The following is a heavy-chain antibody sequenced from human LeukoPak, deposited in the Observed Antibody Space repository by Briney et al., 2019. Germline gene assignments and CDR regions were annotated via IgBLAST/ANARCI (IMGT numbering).Heavy chain of an antibody. CDR1: GFTFSSYA. D-gene: IGHD2-2*02. J-gene: IGHJ3*02. V-gene: IGHV3-23*01. CDR3: ESTLYCSSTSCYTGHDAFDI. Sequence: PGGSLRLSCAASGFTFSSYAMSWVRQAPGKGLEWVSAISGSGGSTYYADSVKGRFTISRDNSKNTLYLQMNSLRAEDTAVYYCESTLYCSSTSCYTGHDAFDIWGQGTMVTVSS. CDR2: ISGSGGST.